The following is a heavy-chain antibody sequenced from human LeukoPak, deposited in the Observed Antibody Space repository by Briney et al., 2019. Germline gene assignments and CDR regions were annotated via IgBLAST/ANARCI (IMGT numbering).Heavy chain of an antibody. CDR3: ARVEGPTVNTMYYDL. CDR2: ISPRSETK. D-gene: IGHD4-11*01. J-gene: IGHJ4*02. V-gene: IGHV3-48*01. Sequence: GGSLRLSCVASGFTFSIAWVTWVRQAPGKGLEWLSYISPRSETKNYADSVKDRFTISRDDAENSVYLHMNSLRAEDTAVYYCARVEGPTVNTMYYDLWGQGTLVTVSS. CDR1: GFTFSIAW.